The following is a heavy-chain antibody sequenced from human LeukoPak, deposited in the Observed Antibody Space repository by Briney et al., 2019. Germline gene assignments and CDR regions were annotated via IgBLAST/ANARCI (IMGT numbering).Heavy chain of an antibody. CDR2: IRYDGSNK. CDR3: ATHHRTDCSGGSCYADY. CDR1: GFTFSSYG. V-gene: IGHV3-30*02. D-gene: IGHD2-15*01. Sequence: GGSLRLSCAASGFTFSSYGMHWVRQAPGKGLEWVAFIRYDGSNKYYADSVKGRFTISRDNSKNTLYLQMNSLRAEDTAVYYCATHHRTDCSGGSCYADYWGQGTLVTVSS. J-gene: IGHJ4*02.